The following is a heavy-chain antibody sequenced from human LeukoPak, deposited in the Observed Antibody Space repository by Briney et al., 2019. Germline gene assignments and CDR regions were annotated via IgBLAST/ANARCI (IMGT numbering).Heavy chain of an antibody. CDR3: AREKVRDAFDI. V-gene: IGHV4-31*03. J-gene: IGHJ3*02. CDR1: GGSISRDGHY. Sequence: PSETLSLTCTVSGGSISRDGHYWSWIRQYPGKGLESIGSVSSSGTTTYNPSLKSRVTISLDTSQNQFSLNLRSLTAADTAVYYCAREKVRDAFDIWGQGTMVTVSS. CDR2: VSSSGTT.